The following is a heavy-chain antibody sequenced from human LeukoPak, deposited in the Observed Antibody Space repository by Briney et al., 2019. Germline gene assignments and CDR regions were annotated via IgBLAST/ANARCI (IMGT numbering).Heavy chain of an antibody. J-gene: IGHJ3*02. V-gene: IGHV1-8*03. Sequence: ASVKVSCKASGGTFSSYAISWVRQAPGQGLEWMGWMNPNSGNTGYAQKFQGRVTITRNTSISTAYMELSSLRSEDTAVYYCARGQYVRYFDWRAAFDIWGQGTMVTVSS. CDR2: MNPNSGNT. CDR3: ARGQYVRYFDWRAAFDI. D-gene: IGHD3-9*01. CDR1: GGTFSSYA.